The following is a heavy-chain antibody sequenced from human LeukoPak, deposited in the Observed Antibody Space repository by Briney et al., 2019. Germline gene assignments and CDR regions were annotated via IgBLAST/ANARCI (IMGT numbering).Heavy chain of an antibody. CDR3: ARDAQAGTTSMGFDY. D-gene: IGHD1-1*01. CDR2: IRSRGGIA. CDR1: GFTFSSFE. Sequence: PGGSLRLSCAASGFTFSSFEMNWVRRAPGKGLEWGSYIRSRGGIAFYADSVKGRFTISRDNAKNSLYLQMNSLRAEDTAVYYCARDAQAGTTSMGFDYWGQGTLVTVSS. V-gene: IGHV3-48*03. J-gene: IGHJ4*02.